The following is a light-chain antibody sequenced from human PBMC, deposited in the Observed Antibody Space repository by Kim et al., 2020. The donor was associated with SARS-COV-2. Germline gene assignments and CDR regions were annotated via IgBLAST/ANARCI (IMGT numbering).Light chain of an antibody. V-gene: IGLV2-14*01. CDR1: SSDLGSYNY. CDR2: EVY. J-gene: IGLJ3*02. CDR3: TSYSSKNDGWV. Sequence: QSITISCTRTSSDLGSYNYVSWYKQHPGTAPKVMIYEVYKRPSGVSNRFSGSKSANTASLTISGLQAEDEAEYYCTSYSSKNDGWVFGGGTQLTVL.